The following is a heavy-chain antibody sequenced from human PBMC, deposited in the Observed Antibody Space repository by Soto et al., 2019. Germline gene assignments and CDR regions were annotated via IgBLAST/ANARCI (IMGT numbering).Heavy chain of an antibody. CDR3: ARDVFSSTADTAVGDY. CDR1: GFTFSSYG. Sequence: GGSLRLSCAASGFTFSSYGMHWVRQAPGKGLEWVAVIWYDGSNKYYADSVKGRFTISRDNSKNTLYLQMNSLRAEDTAVYYCARDVFSSTADTAVGDYWGQGTLVTVSS. CDR2: IWYDGSNK. J-gene: IGHJ4*02. V-gene: IGHV3-33*01. D-gene: IGHD5-18*01.